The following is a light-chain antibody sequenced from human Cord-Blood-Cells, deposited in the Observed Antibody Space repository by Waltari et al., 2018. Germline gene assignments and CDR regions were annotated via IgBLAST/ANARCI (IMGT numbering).Light chain of an antibody. V-gene: IGLV2-23*01. CDR3: CSYAGSSTLV. Sequence: QSALTQPASVSGSPGQSITISCTGTSRDVGSYNLVSWYQQHPGKAPKLVIYVGSKRPSGVSNRFAGSKSGNTASLTISGLQAEDEADYYCCSYAGSSTLVFGGGTKLTVL. CDR1: SRDVGSYNL. CDR2: VGS. J-gene: IGLJ3*02.